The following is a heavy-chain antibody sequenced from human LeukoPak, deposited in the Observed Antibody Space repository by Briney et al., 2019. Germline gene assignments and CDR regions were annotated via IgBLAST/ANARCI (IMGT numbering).Heavy chain of an antibody. D-gene: IGHD6-19*01. CDR1: GFTFSSYA. V-gene: IGHV3-30*04. Sequence: GGSLRLSCAASGFTFSSYAMHWVRQAPGKGLDWVAVISYDGSNKYYADSVKGRFTISRDNSKNTLYLQMNSLRAEDTAVYYCARTTGIAVPFDYWGQGTLVTVSS. CDR2: ISYDGSNK. CDR3: ARTTGIAVPFDY. J-gene: IGHJ4*02.